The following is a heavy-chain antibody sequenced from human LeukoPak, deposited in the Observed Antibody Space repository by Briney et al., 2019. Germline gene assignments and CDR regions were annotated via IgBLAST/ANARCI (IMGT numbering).Heavy chain of an antibody. CDR1: GFTFDDYG. CDR2: INRNGAIT. CDR3: AREQQLDAFDI. J-gene: IGHJ3*02. V-gene: IGHV3-20*04. Sequence: PGGSLRLSCAASGFTFDDYGMSWVRQAPGKGLEWVSGINRNGAITSYADSVKGRFTISRDNTKNSLYLQMNSLRAEDTAVYYCAREQQLDAFDIWGQGTMVTVSS. D-gene: IGHD6-13*01.